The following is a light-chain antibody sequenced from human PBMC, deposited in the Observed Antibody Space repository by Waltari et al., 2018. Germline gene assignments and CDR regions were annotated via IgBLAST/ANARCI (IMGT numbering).Light chain of an antibody. CDR2: YDS. J-gene: IGLJ2*01. V-gene: IGLV3-21*04. CDR1: DIGSQT. CDR3: QVWDSSNDHPVV. Sequence: SYVLTQPPSVSVAPGKTARVICGGNDIGSQTVHWYQQKPGQAPVVVISYDSDRPSGIPERFAGSNSGDPATLPIRRVEAGDEADYYCQVWDSSNDHPVVFGGGTKLTVL.